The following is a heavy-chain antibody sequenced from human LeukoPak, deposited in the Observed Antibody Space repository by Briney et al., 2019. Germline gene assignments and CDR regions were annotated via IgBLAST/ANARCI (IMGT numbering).Heavy chain of an antibody. V-gene: IGHV1-8*01. CDR2: MNPNSGNT. Sequence: GASVKVSCKASGYTFTSYDINWVRQATGQGLEWMGWMNPNSGNTGYVQKFQGRVTMTRNTSISTAYMELSSLRSEDTAVYYCATAVVTRLYDAFDIWGQGTMVTVSS. CDR3: ATAVVTRLYDAFDI. D-gene: IGHD4-23*01. CDR1: GYTFTSYD. J-gene: IGHJ3*02.